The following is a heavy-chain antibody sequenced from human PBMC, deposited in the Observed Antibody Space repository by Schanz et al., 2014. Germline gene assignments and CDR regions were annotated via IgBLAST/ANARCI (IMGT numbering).Heavy chain of an antibody. V-gene: IGHV1-69*02. J-gene: IGHJ4*02. D-gene: IGHD3-9*01. Sequence: QVQLVQSGAEVKKPGSSVKVSCKASGDTFRSYTINWVRHAPGQGLEWMGRIIPITGITNYAQKFQGRVTFTADKSTSTAFLEVSSLRFEDTAMYYCATPPQVENDPLTGYLAFDSWGLGTLVTVSS. CDR1: GDTFRSYT. CDR2: IIPITGIT. CDR3: ATPPQVENDPLTGYLAFDS.